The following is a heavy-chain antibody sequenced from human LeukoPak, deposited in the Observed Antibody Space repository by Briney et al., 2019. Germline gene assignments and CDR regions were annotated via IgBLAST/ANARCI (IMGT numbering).Heavy chain of an antibody. D-gene: IGHD6-19*01. J-gene: IGHJ4*02. V-gene: IGHV3-7*01. CDR2: IIEDGNLK. CDR1: GFTFSAYW. Sequence: GESLRLSCAASGFTFSAYWMTWVRQAPGKGLAWVANIIEDGNLKHYVDSVKGRFTISRDNTKNSLYLQMKSLRADDTAVYYCARVGKNGWDFDHWGQGTLVTVSS. CDR3: ARVGKNGWDFDH.